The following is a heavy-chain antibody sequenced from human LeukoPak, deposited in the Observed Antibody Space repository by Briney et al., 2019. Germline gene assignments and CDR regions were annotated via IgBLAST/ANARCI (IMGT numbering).Heavy chain of an antibody. CDR3: ARGGYFWSGYYSPKSLYYYYYYMDV. V-gene: IGHV3-30*04. CDR2: ISYDGSNK. J-gene: IGHJ6*03. Sequence: GGSLRLSCAASGFTFSSYAMHWVRQAPGKGLEWVAVISYDGSNKYYADSVKGRFTISRDNSKNTLYLQMNSLRAEDTAVYYCARGGYFWSGYYSPKSLYYYYYYMDVWGKGTTVTVSS. D-gene: IGHD3-3*01. CDR1: GFTFSSYA.